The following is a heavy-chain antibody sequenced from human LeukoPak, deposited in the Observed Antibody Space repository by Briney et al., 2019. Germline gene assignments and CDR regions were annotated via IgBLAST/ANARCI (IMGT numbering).Heavy chain of an antibody. J-gene: IGHJ4*02. Sequence: GGALRLSCAPSRFTLSIYRMSWVRPALGKGLEWGSYISSSISTIYYADSVKGRFTISRDNAKNSLYLQMNSLRAEDTAVYYCARDRYRYCSSTSCSVPFDYWGQGTLVTVSS. D-gene: IGHD2-2*01. V-gene: IGHV3-48*01. CDR3: ARDRYRYCSSTSCSVPFDY. CDR2: ISSSISTI. CDR1: RFTLSIYR.